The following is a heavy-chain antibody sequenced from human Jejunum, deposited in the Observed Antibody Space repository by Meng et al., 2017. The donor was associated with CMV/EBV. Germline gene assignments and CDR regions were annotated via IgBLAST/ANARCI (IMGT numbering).Heavy chain of an antibody. V-gene: IGHV3-7*01. D-gene: IGHD3-22*01. CDR1: FNIYW. J-gene: IGHJ4*02. CDR2: IKNDGSEQ. Sequence: FNIYWMTWVRQAPGKGLEWVADIKNDGSEQNYADSVKGRFTISRDNVRNSLYLQMNSLRVEDTAVYYCVIVRNYNYDSSGHSLDFWGQGTLVTVSS. CDR3: VIVRNYNYDSSGHSLDF.